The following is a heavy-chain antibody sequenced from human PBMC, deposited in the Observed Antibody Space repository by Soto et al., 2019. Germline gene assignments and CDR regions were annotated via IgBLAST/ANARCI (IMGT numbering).Heavy chain of an antibody. V-gene: IGHV4-30-2*01. Sequence: PSETLSLTCAVSGGSISSGGYSWSWIRQPPGKGLEWIGYIYHSGSTYYNPSLKSRVTISVDRSKNQFSLKLSSVTAADTAVYYCARQLGYGDFDYWGQGTLVTVSS. CDR2: IYHSGST. CDR1: GGSISSGGYS. CDR3: ARQLGYGDFDY. J-gene: IGHJ4*02. D-gene: IGHD2-15*01.